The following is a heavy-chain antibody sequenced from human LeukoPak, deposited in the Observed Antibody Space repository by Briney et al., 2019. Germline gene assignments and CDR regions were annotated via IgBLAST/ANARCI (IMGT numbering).Heavy chain of an antibody. CDR1: GFTFSSYA. V-gene: IGHV3-23*01. Sequence: GGSLRLSCAASGFTFSSYAMTWVRQAPGKGLEWVSGISDSGGSTYYADSVKGRFTVSRDNSKNTLYLQMNSLRVEDTAVYYCAKHLAAGNWGQGTLVTVSS. CDR3: AKHLAAGN. CDR2: ISDSGGST. J-gene: IGHJ4*02. D-gene: IGHD6-13*01.